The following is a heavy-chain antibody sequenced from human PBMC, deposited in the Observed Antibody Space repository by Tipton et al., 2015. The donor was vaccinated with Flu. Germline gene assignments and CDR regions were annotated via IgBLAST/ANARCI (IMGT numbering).Heavy chain of an antibody. V-gene: IGHV1-2*02. CDR3: ARIKSGGRAAPFAP. J-gene: IGHJ5*02. D-gene: IGHD3-10*01. Sequence: QLVQSGAEVKKPGASVKVSCKASGYTFSGFYIHWVRQAPGQGLEWMGWINPDSGGTNYAQKFQDRVTLTRDIFISTVYMELHRLTSDDRAIYCCARIKSGGRAAPFAPWGQGTLVTVSS. CDR1: GYTFSGFY. CDR2: INPDSGGT.